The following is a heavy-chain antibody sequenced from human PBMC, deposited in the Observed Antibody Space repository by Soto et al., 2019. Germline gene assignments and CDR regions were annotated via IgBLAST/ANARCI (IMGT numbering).Heavy chain of an antibody. Sequence: GGALRLSSAASGFTVSSNYMSWVRQAPGDGLEWVSVIYSGGSTYYADSVKGRFTISRDNSKNTLYLQMSSLRAEDAAVYYCARDKGDFWSGYPRFGMDVWGQGTTVTVSS. CDR1: GFTVSSNY. D-gene: IGHD3-3*01. J-gene: IGHJ6*02. V-gene: IGHV3-53*01. CDR3: ARDKGDFWSGYPRFGMDV. CDR2: IYSGGST.